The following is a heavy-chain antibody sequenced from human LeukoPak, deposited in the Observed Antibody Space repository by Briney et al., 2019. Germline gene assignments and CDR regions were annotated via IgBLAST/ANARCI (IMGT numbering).Heavy chain of an antibody. V-gene: IGHV4-34*01. Sequence: SETLSLTCAVYGGSFSGYYWSWIRQPPGKGLEWIGEINHSGSTNYNPSLKSRVTISVDTSKNQFSLKLSSVTAADTAVYYCARGFDRRYYYGSGTNWFDPWGQGTLVTVSS. CDR3: ARGFDRRYYYGSGTNWFDP. D-gene: IGHD3-10*01. CDR2: INHSGST. CDR1: GGSFSGYY. J-gene: IGHJ5*02.